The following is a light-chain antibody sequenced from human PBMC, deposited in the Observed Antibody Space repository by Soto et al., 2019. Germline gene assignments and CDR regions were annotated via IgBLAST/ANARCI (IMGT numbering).Light chain of an antibody. CDR3: HEHNSYSPLS. Sequence: DIQMTQSPSTLSASVGDRVTITCRASQSIGSRLAWYQQKPGKAPKLLIYDASRLESGVPSRFSGTGSGKDSIPIISSLQPDDFRRSYCHEHNSYSPLSFGGGTKVDIK. V-gene: IGKV1-5*01. J-gene: IGKJ4*01. CDR1: QSIGSR. CDR2: DAS.